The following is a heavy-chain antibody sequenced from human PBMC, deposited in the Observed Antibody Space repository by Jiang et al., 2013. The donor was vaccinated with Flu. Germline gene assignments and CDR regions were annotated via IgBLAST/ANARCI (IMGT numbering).Heavy chain of an antibody. Sequence: GSGLVKPSQTLSLTCTVSGGSISSGSYYWSWIRQPAGKGLEWIGRIYTSGSTNYNPSLKSRVTISVDTSKNQFSLKLSSVTAADTAVYYCARGVVVPAANNWFDPWGQGTLVTVSS. V-gene: IGHV4-61*02. CDR3: ARGVVVPAANNWFDP. CDR2: IYTSGST. J-gene: IGHJ5*02. D-gene: IGHD2-2*01. CDR1: GGSISSGSYY.